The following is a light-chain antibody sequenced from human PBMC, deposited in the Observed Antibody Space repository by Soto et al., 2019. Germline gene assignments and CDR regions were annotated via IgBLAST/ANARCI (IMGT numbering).Light chain of an antibody. Sequence: QSVLTQPPSLSGAPGQRVTISCTGSSSNIGARNDVHWYQQLPGRPPKLLIYGNNNRPSGVPDRFSGSKSGTSGSLAITGLQAEDEGDYYCQSYDTRIGWVFGDGTKLTV. J-gene: IGLJ3*02. V-gene: IGLV1-40*01. CDR2: GNN. CDR3: QSYDTRIGWV. CDR1: SSNIGARND.